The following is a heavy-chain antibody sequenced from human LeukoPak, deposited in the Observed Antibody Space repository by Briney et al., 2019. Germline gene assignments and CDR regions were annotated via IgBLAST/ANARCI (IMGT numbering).Heavy chain of an antibody. J-gene: IGHJ4*02. D-gene: IGHD6-13*01. Sequence: SVKVSCKASGGTFSSYAISWVRQAPGQRLEWMGRIIPILGIANYAQKFQGRVTITADKSTSTAYMELSSLRSEDTAVYYCARGKASVAAAVPAFDYWGQGTLVTVSS. V-gene: IGHV1-69*04. CDR1: GGTFSSYA. CDR2: IIPILGIA. CDR3: ARGKASVAAAVPAFDY.